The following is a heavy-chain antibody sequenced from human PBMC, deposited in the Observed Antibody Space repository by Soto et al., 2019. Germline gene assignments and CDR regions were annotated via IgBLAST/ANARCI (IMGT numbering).Heavy chain of an antibody. CDR1: GFTFSSYA. CDR2: ISGSGGST. J-gene: IGHJ4*02. CDR3: AKSHYDILTGPPLDY. D-gene: IGHD3-9*01. V-gene: IGHV3-23*01. Sequence: PGGSLRLSCAASGFTFSSYAMSWVRQAPGKGLEWVSAISGSGGSTYYAESVKGRFTISRDNSKNTLYLQMNSLRAEDTAVYYCAKSHYDILTGPPLDYWGQGTLVTVSS.